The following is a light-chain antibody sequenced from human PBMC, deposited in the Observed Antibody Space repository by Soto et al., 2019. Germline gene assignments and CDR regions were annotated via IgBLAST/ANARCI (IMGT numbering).Light chain of an antibody. CDR1: QSISNR. V-gene: IGKV1-5*01. J-gene: IGKJ1*01. CDR2: DAS. CDR3: QHYGGVWR. Sequence: QMSPGRSTRIATVGNRVAMSFRASQSISNRLAWYQQKPGKAPKVLIYDASSLECWVPSRFNGSGPATGFILSISSPQPDDFAPNHCQHYGGVWRYGQGTKVDIK.